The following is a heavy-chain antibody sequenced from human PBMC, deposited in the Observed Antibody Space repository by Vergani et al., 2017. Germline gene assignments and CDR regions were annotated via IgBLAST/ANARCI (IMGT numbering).Heavy chain of an antibody. CDR2: ISWNSGSI. J-gene: IGHJ4*02. CDR1: GFTFDDYA. D-gene: IGHD6-6*01. CDR3: ARGRSTRPLDY. V-gene: IGHV3-9*01. Sequence: EVQLVESGGGLVQPGRSLRLSCAASGFTFDDYAMHWVRQAPGKGLEWVSGISWNSGSIGYADSVKGRFTISRDNAKNSLYLQMNSLRAEDTALYYCARGRSTRPLDYWGQGTLVTVSS.